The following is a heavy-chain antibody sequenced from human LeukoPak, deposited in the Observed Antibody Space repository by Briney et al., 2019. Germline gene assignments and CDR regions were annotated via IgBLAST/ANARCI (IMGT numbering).Heavy chain of an antibody. CDR3: ARDSSSNCFDY. V-gene: IGHV1-46*01. CDR1: GYTFTSYY. D-gene: IGHD6-6*01. CDR2: INPSGGSA. J-gene: IGHJ4*02. Sequence: ASVKVSCKASGYTFTSYYMHWVRQAPGQGLEWMGVINPSGGSASYAQKFQGRVTMTRDTSTSTVYMELSSLRSEDTAVYYCARDSSSNCFDYWGQGTLVTVSS.